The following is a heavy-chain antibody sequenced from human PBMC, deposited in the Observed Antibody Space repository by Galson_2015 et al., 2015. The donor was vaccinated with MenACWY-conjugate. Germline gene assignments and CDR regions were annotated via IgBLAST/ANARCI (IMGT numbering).Heavy chain of an antibody. Sequence: SLRLSCAASGFTFSNYDMHWVRDARGKGLEWVSGISTGGDTYYSGSVKGRFTISRDNSKNTLYLQINSLRAEDTAVYYCATTYSSPGYYYYMDVWGRGTAVTVSS. CDR1: GFTFSNYD. CDR2: ISTGGDT. V-gene: IGHV3-13*01. CDR3: ATTYSSPGYYYYMDV. J-gene: IGHJ6*03. D-gene: IGHD5-18*01.